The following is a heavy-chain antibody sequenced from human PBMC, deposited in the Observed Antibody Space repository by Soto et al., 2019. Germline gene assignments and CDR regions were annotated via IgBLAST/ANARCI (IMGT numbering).Heavy chain of an antibody. CDR3: VRGRXXRGGYSPVFDS. CDR1: GFTFSNYA. Sequence: ELQLVESGGGLVQPGGSLRLSCAASGFTFSNYAMHWVRQAPGKGLEFVSAISGNGVNTHYANSVRGRFTISRDTSKNTLYLQMGGLXADDMAVYYCVRGRXXRGGYSPVFDSWGQGTLVTVSS. J-gene: IGHJ4*02. D-gene: IGHD2-15*01. CDR2: ISGNGVNT. V-gene: IGHV3-64*01.